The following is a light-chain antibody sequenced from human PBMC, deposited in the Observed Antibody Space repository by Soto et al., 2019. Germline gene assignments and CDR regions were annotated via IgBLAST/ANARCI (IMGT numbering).Light chain of an antibody. CDR1: QSVSNNY. Sequence: EIVLTQSPGTLSLSPGERATPSCRASQSVSNNYLAWYQQKPGQAPRLLIYGSFSRATGIPDRFSGSGSGTDFTLTISRLEPEDFAVYYCQQYGSLITFGQGTRLEI. CDR2: GSF. CDR3: QQYGSLIT. J-gene: IGKJ5*01. V-gene: IGKV3-20*01.